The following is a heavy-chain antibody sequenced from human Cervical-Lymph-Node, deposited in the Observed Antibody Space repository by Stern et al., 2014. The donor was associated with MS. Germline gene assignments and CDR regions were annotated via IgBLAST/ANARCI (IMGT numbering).Heavy chain of an antibody. CDR2: ISNSGAGT. J-gene: IGHJ4*02. Sequence: EVQLVESGGGLVQPGGSLRLSCAASGFTFSNHAMNWVRQAPGKGLEWISTISNSGAGTYYADSVTGRFTISRDSSKDTVFLQMSNLRVEDTAVYYCAKASRTSMFDYWGQGTLVTVSS. D-gene: IGHD2/OR15-2a*01. CDR1: GFTFSNHA. CDR3: AKASRTSMFDY. V-gene: IGHV3-23*04.